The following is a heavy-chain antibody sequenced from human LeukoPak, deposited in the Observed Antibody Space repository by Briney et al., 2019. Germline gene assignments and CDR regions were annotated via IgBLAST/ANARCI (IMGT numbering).Heavy chain of an antibody. CDR1: VGTFSIYA. Sequence: SVTVSFTASVGTFSIYAISWVRHAPGQGLEWMGGIIPIFGTANYAQKFQGRVTITTDESTSTAYLELSSLRSEDTAVYYCASVPLTITMVRGVIIDYYYMDVWGKGTTVTVSS. CDR2: IIPIFGTA. D-gene: IGHD3-10*01. CDR3: ASVPLTITMVRGVIIDYYYMDV. V-gene: IGHV1-69*05. J-gene: IGHJ6*03.